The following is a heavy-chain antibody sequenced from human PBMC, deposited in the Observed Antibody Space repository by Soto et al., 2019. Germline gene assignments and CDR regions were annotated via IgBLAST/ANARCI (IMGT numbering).Heavy chain of an antibody. V-gene: IGHV3-21*01. CDR3: ARAAHDYGDYAHFDY. J-gene: IGHJ4*02. CDR1: GFTFSSYS. Sequence: EVQLVESGGGLVKPGGSLRLSWAASGFTFSSYSMNWVRQAPGKGLEWVSSIISSSSYIYYADSVKGRFTISRDNAKNSLYLQMNSLRAEDTAVYYCARAAHDYGDYAHFDYWGQGTLVTVSS. CDR2: IISSSSYI. D-gene: IGHD4-17*01.